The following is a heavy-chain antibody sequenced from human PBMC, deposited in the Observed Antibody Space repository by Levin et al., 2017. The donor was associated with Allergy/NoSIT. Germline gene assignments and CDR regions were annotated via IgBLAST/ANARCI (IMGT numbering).Heavy chain of an antibody. CDR1: GYTFTSYG. V-gene: IGHV1-18*01. CDR2: ISAYNGNT. Sequence: ASVKVSCKASGYTFTSYGISWVRQAPGQGLEWMGWISAYNGNTNYAQKLQGRVTMTTDTSTSTAYMELRSLRSDDTAVYYCARSPYGSGSYSLFGTFDIWGQGTMVTVSS. J-gene: IGHJ3*02. D-gene: IGHD3-10*01. CDR3: ARSPYGSGSYSLFGTFDI.